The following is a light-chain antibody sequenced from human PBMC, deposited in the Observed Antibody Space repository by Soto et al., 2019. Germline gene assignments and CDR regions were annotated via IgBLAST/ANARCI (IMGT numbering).Light chain of an antibody. V-gene: IGLV1-40*01. Sequence: QSVLTQPPSVSEAPGQRVTISCTGSSSNIGAGYEAHWYQQVPGTAPKLLIYENNNRPSGVPDRFSGSKSGTSASLAISGRQAEDEAEYYCQTSDSSLSGYVFGTGTKLTVL. CDR1: SSNIGAGYE. J-gene: IGLJ1*01. CDR3: QTSDSSLSGYV. CDR2: ENN.